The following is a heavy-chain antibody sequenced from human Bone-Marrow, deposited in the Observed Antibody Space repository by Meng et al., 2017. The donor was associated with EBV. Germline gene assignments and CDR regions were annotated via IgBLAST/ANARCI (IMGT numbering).Heavy chain of an antibody. CDR2: INTNTGNP. CDR3: ARGVLGMVYYFDY. Sequence: VLLVQPGPELKKPGSSVKISCKASGYTFTSYAMNWVRQAPGQGLEWMGWINTNTGNPTYAQGFTGRFVFSLDTSVSTAYLQISSLKAEDTAVYYCARGVLGMVYYFDYWGQGTLVTVSS. D-gene: IGHD3-10*01. V-gene: IGHV7-4-1*02. J-gene: IGHJ4*02. CDR1: GYTFTSYA.